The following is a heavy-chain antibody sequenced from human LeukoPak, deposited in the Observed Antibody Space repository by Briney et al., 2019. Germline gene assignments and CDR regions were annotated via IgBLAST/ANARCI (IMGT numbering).Heavy chain of an antibody. V-gene: IGHV3-30*02. CDR3: AKGSKEVLFTRDHYMDV. CDR1: GFTFSSYG. J-gene: IGHJ6*03. Sequence: PGGSLRLSCAASGFTFSSYGMHWVRQAPGRGLEWVAFIRYDRSNNYYAHSVKGRFTISRDNSKNTLYLLMNSLRAEGTAVYYCAKGSKEVLFTRDHYMDVWGKGTTDTISS. D-gene: IGHD3-3*01. CDR2: IRYDRSNN.